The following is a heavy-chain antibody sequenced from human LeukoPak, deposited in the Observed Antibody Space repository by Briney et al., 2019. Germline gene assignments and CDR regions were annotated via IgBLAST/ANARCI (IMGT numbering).Heavy chain of an antibody. CDR3: ASIIISTNYYSGLDV. CDR1: GFTFSTYV. CDR2: ISYDGNSM. Sequence: PGGSLSLSCAGSGFTFSTYVIHWVRQTPGKGLEWAALISYDGNSMYYADSVKGRFTISRDNSKNTVYLQMDSLRPEDTAVYYCASIIISTNYYSGLDVWGQGTTVTVSS. V-gene: IGHV3-30*03. D-gene: IGHD3-3*02. J-gene: IGHJ6*02.